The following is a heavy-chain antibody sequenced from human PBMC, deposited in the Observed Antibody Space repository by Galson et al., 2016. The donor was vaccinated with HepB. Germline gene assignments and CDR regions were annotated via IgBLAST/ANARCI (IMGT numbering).Heavy chain of an antibody. J-gene: IGHJ1*01. Sequence: SLRLSCAASGFTVSGTYMSWVRQAPGKGLEWVSLIYSGGTTYYADSVKGRFTISRDNSKNTVYLQMNSLRVEDTAVYYCARESRLAYCGADCYSAWGQGTLVTVSS. D-gene: IGHD2-21*01. CDR1: GFTVSGTY. CDR3: ARESRLAYCGADCYSA. CDR2: IYSGGTT. V-gene: IGHV3-53*01.